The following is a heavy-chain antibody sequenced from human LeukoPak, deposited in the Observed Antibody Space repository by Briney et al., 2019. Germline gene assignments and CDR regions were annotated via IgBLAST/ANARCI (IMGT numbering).Heavy chain of an antibody. CDR1: GFTFSSYA. V-gene: IGHV3-21*01. Sequence: NPGGSLRLSCSASGFTFSSYAMHWVRQAPGKGLEWVSSISSSSSYIYYADSVKGRFTISRDNAKNSLYLQMNSLRAEDTAVYYCARVRSSDPIAAPLDYWGQGTLVTVSS. CDR3: ARVRSSDPIAAPLDY. D-gene: IGHD6-6*01. J-gene: IGHJ4*02. CDR2: ISSSSSYI.